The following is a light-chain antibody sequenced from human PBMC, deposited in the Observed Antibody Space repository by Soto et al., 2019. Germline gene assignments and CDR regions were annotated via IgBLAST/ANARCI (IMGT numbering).Light chain of an antibody. J-gene: IGKJ2*01. V-gene: IGKV3-15*01. CDR3: QQYNNWPYT. CDR2: VAS. Sequence: EIVMTQSPATLSVSPGERATLSCRASQSVDSNLAWYQQKPGQAPRLLIDVASTRATGIPARFSGSGSGTEFTLTISSLQSEDFAVYYCQQYNNWPYTLGQGTKLEIK. CDR1: QSVDSN.